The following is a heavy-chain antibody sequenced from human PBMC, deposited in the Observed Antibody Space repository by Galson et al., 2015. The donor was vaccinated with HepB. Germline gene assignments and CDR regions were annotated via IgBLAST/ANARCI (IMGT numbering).Heavy chain of an antibody. CDR1: GFIFSHHA. CDR2: ISYDGSTQ. J-gene: IGHJ1*01. CDR3: VKDRGYVYGDYDGYFQS. V-gene: IGHV3-30*04. Sequence: SLRLSCAASGFIFSHHALHWVRRAPGKGLEWVAFISYDGSTQYYADSVKGRFTVSRDSAKNTMFLQMDSLRVEGTAIYYCVKDRGYVYGDYDGYFQSWGQGALVTVSS. D-gene: IGHD4-17*01.